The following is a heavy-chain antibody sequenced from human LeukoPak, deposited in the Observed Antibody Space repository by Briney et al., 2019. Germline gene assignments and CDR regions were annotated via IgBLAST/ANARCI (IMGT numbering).Heavy chain of an antibody. J-gene: IGHJ4*02. Sequence: SETLSLTCTVSGGSISSSSYYWSWIRQPPGKGLEGIGYIYNSGSTDYNPSLKSRVTISVDRSKKQFSLKLSAVTAADTAVYYCARASQLYFFDYWGQGTLVTVSS. D-gene: IGHD2-15*01. V-gene: IGHV4-61*05. CDR1: GGSISSSSYY. CDR3: ARASQLYFFDY. CDR2: IYNSGST.